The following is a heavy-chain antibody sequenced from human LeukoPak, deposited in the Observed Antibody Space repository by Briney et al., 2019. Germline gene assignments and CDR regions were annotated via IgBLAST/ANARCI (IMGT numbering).Heavy chain of an antibody. D-gene: IGHD2-21*02. V-gene: IGHV1-69*13. CDR3: ARSQRAGDQWSFDY. CDR2: IIPIFGTA. CDR1: GGTFSSYA. Sequence: ASVKVSCKASGGTFSSYAISWVRQAPGQGLEWVGGIIPIFGTANYAQKFQGRVTITVDESTSTAYMELSSLRSEDTAVYYCARSQRAGDQWSFDYWGQGTLVTFSA. J-gene: IGHJ4*02.